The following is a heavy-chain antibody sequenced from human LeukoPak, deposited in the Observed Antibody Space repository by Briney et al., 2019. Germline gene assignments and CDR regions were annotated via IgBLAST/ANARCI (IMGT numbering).Heavy chain of an antibody. Sequence: GESLKISCKGSGYSFTSYWIGLVRQMPGKGLEWMGIIYPGDSDTRYSPSFQGQVTISADKSISTAYLQWSSLKASDTAMYYCARHRRYDFWSGTLMDVWGQGTTVTVSS. V-gene: IGHV5-51*01. CDR2: IYPGDSDT. CDR3: ARHRRYDFWSGTLMDV. CDR1: GYSFTSYW. J-gene: IGHJ6*02. D-gene: IGHD3-3*01.